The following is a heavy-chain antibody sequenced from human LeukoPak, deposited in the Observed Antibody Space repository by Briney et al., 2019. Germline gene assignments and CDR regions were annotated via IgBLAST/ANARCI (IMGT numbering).Heavy chain of an antibody. J-gene: IGHJ4*02. CDR1: GFTFSSYA. D-gene: IGHD3-3*01. CDR2: ISGSGGST. Sequence: GGSLRLSCAASGFTFSSYAMSWVRQAPGKGLEWVSAISGSGGSTYYADSVKGRFTISRDNSENTLYLQMNSLRAEDTAVYYCAKVQYDFWSGYYDYWGQGTLVTVSS. CDR3: AKVQYDFWSGYYDY. V-gene: IGHV3-23*01.